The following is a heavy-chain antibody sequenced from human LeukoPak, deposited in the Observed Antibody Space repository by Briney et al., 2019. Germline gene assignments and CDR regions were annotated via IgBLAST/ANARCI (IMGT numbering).Heavy chain of an antibody. CDR1: GYTFTSYY. J-gene: IGHJ4*02. V-gene: IGHV1-46*01. Sequence: ASVKVSCKASGYTFTSYYMHWVRQAPGQGLEWMGIINPSGGSATYAQKFQGRVTTTRDTSTSTVYMELSSLRSEDTAEYYCARDPFDYWGQGTLVTVSS. CDR3: ARDPFDY. CDR2: INPSGGSA.